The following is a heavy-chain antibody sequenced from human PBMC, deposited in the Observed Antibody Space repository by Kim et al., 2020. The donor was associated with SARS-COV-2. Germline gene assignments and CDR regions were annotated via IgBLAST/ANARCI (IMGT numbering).Heavy chain of an antibody. V-gene: IGHV1-69*04. CDR1: GGTFSSYA. D-gene: IGHD3-10*01. CDR3: ARDYGSGTVNRPLDYYYYMDV. CDR2: IIPILGIA. Sequence: SVKVSCKASGGTFSSYAISWVRQAPGQGLEWMGRIIPILGIANYAQKFQGRVTITADKSTSTAYMELSSLRSEDTAVYYCARDYGSGTVNRPLDYYYYMDVWGKGTTVTVSS. J-gene: IGHJ6*03.